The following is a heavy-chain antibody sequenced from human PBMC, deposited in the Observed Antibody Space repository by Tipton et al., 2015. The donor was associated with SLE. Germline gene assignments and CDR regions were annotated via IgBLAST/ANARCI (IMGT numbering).Heavy chain of an antibody. V-gene: IGHV1-18*01. CDR3: ARVRVDTAMGVFDF. D-gene: IGHD5-18*01. CDR2: ISTLSGNT. CDR1: GYTFTVFD. Sequence: QLVQSGAEVKKPGASVKVSCQASGYTFTVFDIVWVRQAPGQGLEWMGWISTLSGNTDYAQNLQGRVTMTSDTSTSTAYMELRSLRSDDTAIYYCARVRVDTAMGVFDFWGQGTLVTVSS. J-gene: IGHJ4*02.